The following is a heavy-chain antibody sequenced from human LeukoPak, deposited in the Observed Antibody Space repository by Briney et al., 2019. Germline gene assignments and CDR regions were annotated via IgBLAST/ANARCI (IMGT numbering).Heavy chain of an antibody. CDR3: GKGGWLDD. V-gene: IGHV3-23*01. J-gene: IGHJ4*02. D-gene: IGHD3-22*01. CDR1: GFNFNKYD. CDR2: ITGRSDKS. Sequence: GGSLRLSCAASGFNFNKYDMTWARQAPGKGLEWVSTITGRSDKSYYTDSVKGRFVTSRDNSKDTLYLQMNSLRAEDTALYYWGKGGWLDDLGQGALVTVSS.